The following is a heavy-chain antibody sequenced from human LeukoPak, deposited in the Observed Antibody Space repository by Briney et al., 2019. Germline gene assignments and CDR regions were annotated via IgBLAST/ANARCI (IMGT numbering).Heavy chain of an antibody. V-gene: IGHV3-23*01. Sequence: GGSLRLSCAASGFTFINYAMNWVRQAPGKGLEWVSALSFSGLTTYYADSVRGRFTISRDNSKSTLYLQINSLRAEDTALYYCARPTSGWYAGGFDYWGQGILVTVSS. CDR2: LSFSGLTT. CDR3: ARPTSGWYAGGFDY. D-gene: IGHD6-19*01. J-gene: IGHJ4*02. CDR1: GFTFINYA.